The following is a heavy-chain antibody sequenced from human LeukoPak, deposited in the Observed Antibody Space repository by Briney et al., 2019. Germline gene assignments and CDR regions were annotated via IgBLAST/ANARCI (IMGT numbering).Heavy chain of an antibody. CDR2: IYTSGST. CDR3: ARAPNYYDSSGYPYFDY. D-gene: IGHD3-22*01. Sequence: SETLSLTCTVSGGSISSGSYYWSWIRQPAGKGLEWIGRIYTSGSTNYNPSLKSRVTISVDTSKNQFSLKLSSVTAADTAVYYCARAPNYYDSSGYPYFDYWGQGTLVTVSS. J-gene: IGHJ4*02. CDR1: GGSISSGSYY. V-gene: IGHV4-61*02.